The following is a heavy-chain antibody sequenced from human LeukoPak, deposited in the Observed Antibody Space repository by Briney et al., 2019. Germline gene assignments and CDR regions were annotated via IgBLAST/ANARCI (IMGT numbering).Heavy chain of an antibody. V-gene: IGHV1-2*02. CDR3: ARGSIAARPDYFDY. Sequence: ASVKVSCKASGYTFTGYYMHWVRQAPGQGLEWMGWINPNSGCTSYAQKFQGRVTMTRVTSISTAYMELSRLSSDATDVYYCARGSIAARPDYFDYWGQGTLVTVSS. CDR2: INPNSGCT. J-gene: IGHJ4*02. D-gene: IGHD6-6*01. CDR1: GYTFTGYY.